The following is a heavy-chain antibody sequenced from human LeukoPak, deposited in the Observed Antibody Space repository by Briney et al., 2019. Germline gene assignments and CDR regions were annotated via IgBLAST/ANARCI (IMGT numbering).Heavy chain of an antibody. J-gene: IGHJ4*02. Sequence: GGSLRLSXAASGFTFSSYAMSWVRQAPGKGLEWVSAISASGDYTNYADSVKGRFTISRDSSKNTLYVQMNNLRAEDTAVYYCAKGVISTATYFSYFDYWGQGTLVTVSS. D-gene: IGHD3-9*01. CDR2: ISASGDYT. CDR1: GFTFSSYA. CDR3: AKGVISTATYFSYFDY. V-gene: IGHV3-23*01.